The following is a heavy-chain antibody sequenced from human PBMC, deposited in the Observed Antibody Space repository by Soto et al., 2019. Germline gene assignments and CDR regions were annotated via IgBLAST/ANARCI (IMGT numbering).Heavy chain of an antibody. V-gene: IGHV4-39*01. D-gene: IGHD1-26*01. Sequence: QLQLQESGPGLVKPSETLSLTSTVSGGSISSSSYYWGCIRQPPGQRLEWLGSIYYSGSTYYNPSLKSRVTTSVDTSKNQFSLKRSSVTAADTAVYYCARVGAPGGSPYYYYGIYVWGQGTKVTVSS. CDR1: GGSISSSSYY. CDR2: IYYSGST. CDR3: ARVGAPGGSPYYYYGIYV. J-gene: IGHJ6*02.